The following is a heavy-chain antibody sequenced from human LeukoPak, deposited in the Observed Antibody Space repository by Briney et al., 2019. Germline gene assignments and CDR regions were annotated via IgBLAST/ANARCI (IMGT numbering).Heavy chain of an antibody. D-gene: IGHD3-10*01. CDR2: INHSGST. CDR3: ARGRGAFDI. CDR1: GGSFSGYY. J-gene: IGHJ3*02. V-gene: IGHV4-34*01. Sequence: KPSETLSLTCAVYGGSFSGYYWSWIRQSPGKGLEWIGEINHSGSTNYNPSLKSRVTISVDTSKNQFSLKLSSVTAADTAVYYCARGRGAFDIWGQGTMVTVSS.